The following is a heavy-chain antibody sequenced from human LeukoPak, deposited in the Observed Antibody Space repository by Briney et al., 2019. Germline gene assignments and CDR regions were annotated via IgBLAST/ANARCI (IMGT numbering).Heavy chain of an antibody. CDR3: AKEAGLFDV. V-gene: IGHV3-30*02. CDR2: IRPDATKE. CDR1: GFTFSSYG. Sequence: PGGSLRLSCAASGFTFSSYGMHWVRQAPGKGLEWVAFIRPDATKEYHADSVKGRFIISRDNSKKILYLQMNSLRAEDTAMYYCAKEAGLFDVWGQGTMVTVSS. J-gene: IGHJ3*01.